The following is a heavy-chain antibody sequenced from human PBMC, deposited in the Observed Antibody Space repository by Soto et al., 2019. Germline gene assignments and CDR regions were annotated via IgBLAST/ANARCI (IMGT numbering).Heavy chain of an antibody. CDR2: IKSKVHGGTA. D-gene: IGHD1-26*01. CDR1: GFTFSIPW. CDR3: TAGILGKSNGMDV. J-gene: IGHJ6*02. V-gene: IGHV3-15*07. Sequence: EVQLVESGGVLVKPGGSLRLSSAASGFTFSIPWMNWVRQAPGKGLEWVGRIKSKVHGGTADYAAPVKGRFTISRDDSRNTLYLQMNSLKTEDTAVYYCTAGILGKSNGMDVSGQGTTVTVSS.